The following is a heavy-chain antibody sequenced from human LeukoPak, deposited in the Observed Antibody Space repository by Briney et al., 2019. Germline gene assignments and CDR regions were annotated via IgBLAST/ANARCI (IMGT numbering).Heavy chain of an antibody. Sequence: PSETLSLTCAVSGYSISSGYFWGWIRQPPGKGLEWIGSIYHSGSTYHNPSLKSRVTLSVDTSRNQFSLKVSSVIAADTAVYYCAKSIFGVAAASNWFDPWGQGTLVTVSS. CDR3: AKSIFGVAAASNWFDP. J-gene: IGHJ5*02. V-gene: IGHV4-38-2*01. D-gene: IGHD3-3*01. CDR2: IYHSGST. CDR1: GYSISSGYF.